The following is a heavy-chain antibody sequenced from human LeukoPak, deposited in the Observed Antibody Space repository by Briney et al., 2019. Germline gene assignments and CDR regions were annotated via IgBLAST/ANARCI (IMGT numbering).Heavy chain of an antibody. J-gene: IGHJ4*02. D-gene: IGHD4-17*01. CDR1: GFTFSSYS. Sequence: GGSLGLSCAASGFTFSSYSMNWVRQAPGKGLEWVSFISTTSSRIYYADSVKGRFTISRDNAKNSLYLQMDSLRDEDTALYYCARGETSVTSYLNRGGRGKLFTVSS. CDR3: ARGETSVTSYLNR. V-gene: IGHV3-48*02. CDR2: ISTTSSRI.